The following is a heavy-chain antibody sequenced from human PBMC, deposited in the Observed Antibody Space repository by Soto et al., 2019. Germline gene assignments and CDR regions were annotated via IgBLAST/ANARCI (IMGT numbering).Heavy chain of an antibody. D-gene: IGHD4-17*01. V-gene: IGHV3-23*01. CDR1: GFTFSSYA. Sequence: EVQLLESGGGLVQPGGSLRLSCAASGFTFSSYAMSWVRQAPGKGLEWVSAISGSGGSTYYADSVKGRFTISRDNSKNTLYLQMNSLRAEDTAVYYCAKERYLYGDYQPYYYYYYMDVWGKGTTVTVSS. CDR3: AKERYLYGDYQPYYYYYYMDV. CDR2: ISGSGGST. J-gene: IGHJ6*03.